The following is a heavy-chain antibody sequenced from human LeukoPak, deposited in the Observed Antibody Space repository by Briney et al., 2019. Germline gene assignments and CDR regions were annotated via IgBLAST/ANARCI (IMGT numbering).Heavy chain of an antibody. CDR3: ARAPYQTGRFDY. CDR1: GDSISNYY. D-gene: IGHD7-27*01. CDR2: IHGSEST. V-gene: IGHV4-4*07. J-gene: IGHJ4*02. Sequence: SETLSLTCTVSGDSISNYYWSSIRQSARKGLEWIGRIHGSESTNYNPSLKSRLTMSVDTSTNQFSLKLTSVTAADTAVYFCARAPYQTGRFDYWGQGTLVTVSS.